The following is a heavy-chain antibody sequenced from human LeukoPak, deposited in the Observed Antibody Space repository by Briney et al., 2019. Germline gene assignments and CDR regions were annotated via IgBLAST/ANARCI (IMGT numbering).Heavy chain of an antibody. Sequence: PSETLSLTCTVSGGSISYYWSWIRQPPGKGLEWIGYIYYSGGTNYNPSLRSRVTISIDTSKNQFSLKLSSVTAADTAVYYCARHHFDNWAYSDSWGQGTLVTVSS. D-gene: IGHD1-20*01. CDR1: GGSISYY. J-gene: IGHJ4*02. V-gene: IGHV4-59*08. CDR3: ARHHFDNWAYSDS. CDR2: IYYSGGT.